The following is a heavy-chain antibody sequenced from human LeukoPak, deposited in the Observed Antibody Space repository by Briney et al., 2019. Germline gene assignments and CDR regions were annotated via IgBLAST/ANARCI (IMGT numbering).Heavy chain of an antibody. J-gene: IGHJ4*02. V-gene: IGHV3-7*01. CDR3: ARSVWLEDY. D-gene: IGHD5-12*01. Sequence: PGGSLRLSCVASGFAFSSYWASWVRQAPGKGLEWVANINQDGSDQYYADSVRGRFTISRDNAKNSAYLQMSSLRVEDTSVYYCARSVWLEDYWGQGILVTVSS. CDR2: INQDGSDQ. CDR1: GFAFSSYW.